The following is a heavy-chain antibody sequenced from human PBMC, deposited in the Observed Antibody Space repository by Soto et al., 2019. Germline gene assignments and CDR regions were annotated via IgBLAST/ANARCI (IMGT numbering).Heavy chain of an antibody. CDR3: ASGDYSHFDL. CDR2: IYYSGST. Sequence: TLSRTCTVSVVSISSCYLSWIRQPPGKGLEWIGYIYYSGSTNYNPSLKSRVTISVDKSKNQFSLNLSSVTAADTAVYYCASGDYSHFDLWGQGTLVTVSS. CDR1: VVSISSCY. D-gene: IGHD4-17*01. J-gene: IGHJ4*02. V-gene: IGHV4-59*12.